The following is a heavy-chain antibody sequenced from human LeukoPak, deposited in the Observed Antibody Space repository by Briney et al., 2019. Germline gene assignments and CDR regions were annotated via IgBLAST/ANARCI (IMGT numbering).Heavy chain of an antibody. CDR3: ARDRIIVVPDYYFDY. V-gene: IGHV3-33*01. J-gene: IGHJ4*02. CDR2: IWYDESNK. D-gene: IGHD3-22*01. CDR1: GFTFSSYG. Sequence: GGSLRLSCAASGFTFSSYGMHWVRQAPGKGLEWVAVIWYDESNKFYADSVKGRFTISRDNSKNTLYLQVNSLRAEGTAVYYCARDRIIVVPDYYFDYWGQGTLVTVSS.